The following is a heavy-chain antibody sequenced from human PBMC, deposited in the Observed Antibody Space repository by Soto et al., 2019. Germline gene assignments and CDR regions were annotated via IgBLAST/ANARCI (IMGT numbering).Heavy chain of an antibody. D-gene: IGHD3-10*01. J-gene: IGHJ6*02. V-gene: IGHV4-34*01. CDR3: ARARGVWYYYGMDV. CDR2: INHSGST. Sequence: TSETLSLTCAVYGGSFSGYYWSWIRQPPGKGLEWIGEINHSGSTNYNPSLKSRVTISVDTSKNQFSLKLSSVTAADTAVYYCARARGVWYYYGMDVWGQGTTSTVSS. CDR1: GGSFSGYY.